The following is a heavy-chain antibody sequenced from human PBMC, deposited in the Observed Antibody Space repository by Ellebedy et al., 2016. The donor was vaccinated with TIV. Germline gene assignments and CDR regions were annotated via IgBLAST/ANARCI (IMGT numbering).Heavy chain of an antibody. Sequence: PGGSLRLSCAASGFTFSCCAMSWVRQAPGKGLEWVAVISNSGDTTYADYVKGRFTISRDNSNDTLFLQMNSLRAEDTGVYYCAKLAGISSWYAEYWGQGTLVTVSS. CDR3: AKLAGISSWYAEY. J-gene: IGHJ4*02. D-gene: IGHD6-13*01. CDR2: ISNSGDTT. V-gene: IGHV3-23*01. CDR1: GFTFSCCA.